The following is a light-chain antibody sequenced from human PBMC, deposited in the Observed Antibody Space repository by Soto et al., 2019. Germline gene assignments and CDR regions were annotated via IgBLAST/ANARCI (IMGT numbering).Light chain of an antibody. CDR2: GAS. V-gene: IGKV3-15*01. CDR1: QSVSSS. J-gene: IGKJ2*01. CDR3: HQYNTWPHT. Sequence: EIVMTQSPATLSVSPGERATLSCRASQSVSSSLAWYQQKPGQAPRLLIYGASTRATGIPARFSGSGSGTDFTLTISSLQSEDVAVYICHQYNTWPHTFGQGTKLEIK.